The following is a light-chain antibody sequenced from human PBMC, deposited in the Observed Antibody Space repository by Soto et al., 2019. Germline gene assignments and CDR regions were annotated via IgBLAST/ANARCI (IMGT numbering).Light chain of an antibody. J-gene: IGLJ3*02. Sequence: SVLTQPPSASGTPGQRVTISCSGSSSNIGSNYVYWYQQVPGTAPKLLIYRNNQRPSGVPDRFSGSKSGTSASLAISGLRSEDEADYYCAVWDDNLRVFGGGTKVTVL. CDR2: RNN. V-gene: IGLV1-47*01. CDR1: SSNIGSNY. CDR3: AVWDDNLRV.